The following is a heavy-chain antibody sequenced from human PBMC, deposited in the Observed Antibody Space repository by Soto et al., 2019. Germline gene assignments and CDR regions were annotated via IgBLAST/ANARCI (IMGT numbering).Heavy chain of an antibody. J-gene: IGHJ6*02. CDR2: ISYDGNNK. CDR3: AEGAYGMDV. V-gene: IGHV3-30-3*02. Sequence: QVHLVESGGGVVQPGRSLRLSCAASGITFTTHAMHWVRQAPGKGLDWVAVISYDGNNKYYADSVKGRFTISRDNSKNPLDLQIKSLENEETGSYYWAEGAYGMDVWGQGTTVTVSS. CDR1: GITFTTHA.